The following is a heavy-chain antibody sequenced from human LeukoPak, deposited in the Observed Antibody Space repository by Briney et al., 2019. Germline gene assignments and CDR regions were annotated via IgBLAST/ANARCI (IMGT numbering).Heavy chain of an antibody. V-gene: IGHV3-30*18. D-gene: IGHD6-13*01. CDR3: AKGPHVSSSWYTTVDY. CDR1: GFTFSSYG. Sequence: GGSLRLSCATSGFTFSSYGMHWVRQAPGKGLEWVAVISYDGSNKYYADSVKGRFTISRDNSKNTLYLQMNSLRAEGTAVYYCAKGPHVSSSWYTTVDYWGQGTLVTVSS. J-gene: IGHJ4*02. CDR2: ISYDGSNK.